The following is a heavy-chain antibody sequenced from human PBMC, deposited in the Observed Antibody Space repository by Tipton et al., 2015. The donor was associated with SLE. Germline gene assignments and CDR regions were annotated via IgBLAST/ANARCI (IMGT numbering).Heavy chain of an antibody. CDR2: IYYRGST. CDR3: AGDYDSGSYRFDF. CDR1: GGSISSKY. J-gene: IGHJ4*02. D-gene: IGHD3-10*01. Sequence: LRLSCSVSGGSISSKYWSWIRQPPGKGLEWIGYIYYRGSTIYNPSLKSRVTISVDTSKNQFSLKLNSVTAADTAVYYCAGDYDSGSYRFDFWGQGTLVTVPS. V-gene: IGHV4-59*01.